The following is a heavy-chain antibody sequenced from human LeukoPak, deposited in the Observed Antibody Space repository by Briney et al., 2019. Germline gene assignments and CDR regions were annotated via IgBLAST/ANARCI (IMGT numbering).Heavy chain of an antibody. D-gene: IGHD2-8*01. CDR1: GGSFSGYY. CDR2: INHSGST. V-gene: IGHV4-34*01. CDR3: ARGGIVLMVYAI. Sequence: SETLSLTCAVYGGSFSGYYWSWIRQPPGKGLEWIGEINHSGSTNYNPSLKSRVTISVDTSKNQFSLKLSSVTAADTAVYYCARGGIVLMVYAIWGQGTLVTVSS. J-gene: IGHJ4*02.